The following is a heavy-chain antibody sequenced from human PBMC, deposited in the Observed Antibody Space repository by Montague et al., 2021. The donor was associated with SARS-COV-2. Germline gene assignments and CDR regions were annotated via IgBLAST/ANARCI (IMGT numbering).Heavy chain of an antibody. Sequence: SETLSLTCNVSGGSISSSTYYWGWIRRPPGKGLEWIGNLYNGGTTYYSPSLKSRVTISVDTSKNHFSRNMASVTAADTAVYYCARTSKLRESSSGNYYYHAMDVWGQGTTVTVS. V-gene: IGHV4-39*02. D-gene: IGHD3-16*01. CDR1: GGSISSSTYY. CDR2: LYNGGTT. J-gene: IGHJ6*02. CDR3: ARTSKLRESSSGNYYYHAMDV.